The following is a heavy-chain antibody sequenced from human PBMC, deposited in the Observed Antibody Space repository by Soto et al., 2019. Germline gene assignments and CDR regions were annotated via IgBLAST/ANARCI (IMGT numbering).Heavy chain of an antibody. J-gene: IGHJ5*02. CDR1: CVSISSYY. CDR3: ARSHSSGWFDNWFDP. CDR2: IYYSGST. Sequence: SETLSLTCTGSCVSISSYYWSWIRQPPGKGLEWIGYIYYSGSTNYNPSLKSRVTISVDTSKNQFSLKLSSVTAADTAVYYCARSHSSGWFDNWFDPWGQGTLVTVSS. V-gene: IGHV4-59*01. D-gene: IGHD6-19*01.